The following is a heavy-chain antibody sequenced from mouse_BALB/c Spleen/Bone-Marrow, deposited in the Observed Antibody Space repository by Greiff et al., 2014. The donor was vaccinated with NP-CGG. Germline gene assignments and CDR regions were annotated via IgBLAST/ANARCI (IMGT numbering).Heavy chain of an antibody. J-gene: IGHJ4*01. CDR2: ISNGGTYT. CDR3: ARSGERYGAMDY. CDR1: GFTFSDFY. Sequence: VQLKESGGGLVKPGGSLKLSCAASGFTFSDFYMFWFRQTPEKRLEWVATISNGGTYTYYPDSVKGRFTISRDNAKNNLYLQMSSLKSEDTAMYYCARSGERYGAMDYWGQGTSVTATS. D-gene: IGHD1-1*02. V-gene: IGHV5-4*02.